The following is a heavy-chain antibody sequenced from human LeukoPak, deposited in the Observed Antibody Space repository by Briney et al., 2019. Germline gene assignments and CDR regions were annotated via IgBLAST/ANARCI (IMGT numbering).Heavy chain of an antibody. V-gene: IGHV3-66*02. CDR1: GFTVSSNY. D-gene: IGHD1-14*01. CDR3: ARDRRTGRGIGYYYYMDV. CDR2: IYSGGSA. J-gene: IGHJ6*03. Sequence: GGSLRLSCAASGFTVSSNYMSWVRQAPGKGLERVSVIYSGGSAYYADSVKARITNSRDNSKNTLYLQMNSLSGEDTAVDYGARDRRTGRGIGYYYYMDVWGKGTTVTVSS.